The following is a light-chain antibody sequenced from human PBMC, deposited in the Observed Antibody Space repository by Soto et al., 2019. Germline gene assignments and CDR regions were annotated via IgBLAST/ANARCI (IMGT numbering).Light chain of an antibody. CDR1: SSDVGAYNY. CDR2: DVT. Sequence: QSVLAQPASVSGSPGQSITISCTGTSSDVGAYNYVSWYHQHHPGKAPELIIYDVTDRPSGVSTRFSGSKSGNTASLTISGLQAEEEGDYYCSSYTTIKTVIFGGGTKLTVL. CDR3: SSYTTIKTVI. V-gene: IGLV2-14*01. J-gene: IGLJ2*01.